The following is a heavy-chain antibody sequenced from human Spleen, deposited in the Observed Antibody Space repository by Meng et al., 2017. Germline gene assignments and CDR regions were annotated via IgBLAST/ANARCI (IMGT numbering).Heavy chain of an antibody. D-gene: IGHD6-13*01. CDR3: ARDEDISAAGKLFGDY. CDR2: IDPKSGDT. CDR1: GYNFPDYY. Sequence: QPVQSGAEVKKPGASVKVSCKPSGYNFPDYYIHWVRQAPGQGLEWMGRIDPKSGDTHYAQKFQGRVTMTGDTSISTAYMELSGLKSDDTAVYYCARDEDISAAGKLFGDYWGQGTLVTVSS. V-gene: IGHV1-2*06. J-gene: IGHJ4*02.